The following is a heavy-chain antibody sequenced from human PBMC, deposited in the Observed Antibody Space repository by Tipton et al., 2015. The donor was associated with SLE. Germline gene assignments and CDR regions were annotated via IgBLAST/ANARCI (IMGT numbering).Heavy chain of an antibody. CDR3: ARGELGIRTFDY. CDR2: INHSGST. CDR1: GGSFSGYY. J-gene: IGHJ4*02. V-gene: IGHV4-34*01. Sequence: LRLSCAVYGGSFSGYYWSWIRQPPGKGLEWIGEINHSGSTNYNPSLKSRVTISVDTSKNQFSLKLSPVTAADTAVYYCARGELGIRTFDYWGQGTLVTVSS. D-gene: IGHD7-27*01.